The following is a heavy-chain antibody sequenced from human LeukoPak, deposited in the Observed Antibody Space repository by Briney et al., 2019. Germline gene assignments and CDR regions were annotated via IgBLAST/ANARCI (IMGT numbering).Heavy chain of an antibody. J-gene: IGHJ4*02. CDR3: AKAPVKKALGSGSYVDY. D-gene: IGHD3-10*01. CDR2: ISYDGNNK. Sequence: PGRSLTLSCAASGFTFSTYGMHWVRQAPGKGLEWVAVISYDGNNKYYADSVKGRFTISRDDSKNTLYLQMNSLRAEDTAVYYCAKAPVKKALGSGSYVDYWGQGTLVTVSS. CDR1: GFTFSTYG. V-gene: IGHV3-30*18.